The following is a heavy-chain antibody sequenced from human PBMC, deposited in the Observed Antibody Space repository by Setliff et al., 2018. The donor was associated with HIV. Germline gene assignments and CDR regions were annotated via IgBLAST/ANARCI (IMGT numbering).Heavy chain of an antibody. Sequence: SGGSGFTFSDYYMSWVRQAPGKGLEWLSYISSSGTTTYYVDSVKGRFTISRDNAKNSLFLQMNSLRAEDTALYYCAREQNHYNFWSGHNYDAFDIWGRGTMVTVSS. CDR1: GFTFSDYY. D-gene: IGHD3-3*01. CDR2: ISSSGTTT. V-gene: IGHV3-11*04. J-gene: IGHJ3*02. CDR3: AREQNHYNFWSGHNYDAFDI.